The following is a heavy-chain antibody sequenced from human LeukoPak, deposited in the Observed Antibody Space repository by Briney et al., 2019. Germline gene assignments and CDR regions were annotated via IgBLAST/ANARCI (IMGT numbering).Heavy chain of an antibody. CDR1: GGTISSYY. D-gene: IGHD3-10*01. J-gene: IGHJ4*02. CDR2: IYYSGST. Sequence: SETLSLTCTVSGGTISSYYWSWIRQAPGKGLEWIGHIYYSGSTNYNPSLQRRGTISLDTYKNQFSLKLSSVSAADTAVYYCAKDANLSDLGSYYLLWGQGTLVTVSS. CDR3: AKDANLSDLGSYYLL. V-gene: IGHV4-59*01.